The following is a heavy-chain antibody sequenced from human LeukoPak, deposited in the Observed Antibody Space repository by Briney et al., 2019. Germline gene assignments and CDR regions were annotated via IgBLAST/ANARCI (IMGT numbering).Heavy chain of an antibody. CDR1: GGTFSSYA. V-gene: IGHV1-69*05. D-gene: IGHD5-18*01. J-gene: IGHJ4*02. CDR3: ARDQGWDTAMGNDY. Sequence: SVKVSCKASGGTFSSYAISWVRQAPGQGLEWMGGIIPIFGTANYAQKFQGRVTITTDESTSTAYMELSSLRSEDTAVYYCARDQGWDTAMGNDYWGQGTLVTVSS. CDR2: IIPIFGTA.